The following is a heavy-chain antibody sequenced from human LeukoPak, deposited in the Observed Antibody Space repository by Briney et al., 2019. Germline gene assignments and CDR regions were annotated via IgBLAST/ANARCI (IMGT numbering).Heavy chain of an antibody. J-gene: IGHJ4*02. V-gene: IGHV4-34*01. CDR1: GGSFSGYY. Sequence: SSETLSLTCAVYGGSFSGYYWSWIRQPPGKGLEWLGEINHSGSTNYNPSLKSRVTISVDTSKNQFSLKLSSVTAADTAVYYCARGCDDSSGYYQYYFDYWGQGTLVTVSS. D-gene: IGHD3-22*01. CDR2: INHSGST. CDR3: ARGCDDSSGYYQYYFDY.